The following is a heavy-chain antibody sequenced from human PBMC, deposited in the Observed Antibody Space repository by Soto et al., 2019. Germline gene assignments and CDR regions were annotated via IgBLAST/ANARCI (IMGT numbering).Heavy chain of an antibody. CDR3: GKRGVDTFGLSY. CDR1: GFTFSSFW. V-gene: IGHV3-74*01. Sequence: EVQLVESGGGLVQPGGSLRLSCAVSGFTFSSFWMHWVRQAPGGGLVWVSRINTDGSSTSYADSVKGRFTISRDNAKNTLYLRMNSLRVEDTAMYYCGKRGVDTFGLSYWGQGTLVTVSS. CDR2: INTDGSST. J-gene: IGHJ4*02. D-gene: IGHD3-10*01.